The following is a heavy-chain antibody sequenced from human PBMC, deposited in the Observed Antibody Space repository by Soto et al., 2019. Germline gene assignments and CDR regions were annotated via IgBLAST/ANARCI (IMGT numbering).Heavy chain of an antibody. V-gene: IGHV1-69*06. CDR3: ARDKKGYCSSTSCSRAFDI. D-gene: IGHD2-2*01. CDR1: GGTFSSYA. CDR2: IIPIFGTA. J-gene: IGHJ3*02. Sequence: SVKVSCKASGGTFSSYAISWVRQAPGQGLEWMGGIIPIFGTANYAQKFQGRVTITADKSTSTAYMELSSLRSEDTAVYYCARDKKGYCSSTSCSRAFDIWGQGTMVTVSS.